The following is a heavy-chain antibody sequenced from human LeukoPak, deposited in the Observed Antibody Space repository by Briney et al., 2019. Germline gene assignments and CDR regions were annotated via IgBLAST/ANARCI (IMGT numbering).Heavy chain of an antibody. Sequence: PGGSLRLSCVASGFTFTDHPMTWVRQAPGKGLEWVSAISTSGDNTYYADSVRGRFTISRDNSKNTLYLQMNSLRADDTAVYYCARKVYHRFDYWGQGTLVTVSS. J-gene: IGHJ4*02. CDR3: ARKVYHRFDY. D-gene: IGHD2-2*01. V-gene: IGHV3-23*01. CDR2: ISTSGDNT. CDR1: GFTFTDHP.